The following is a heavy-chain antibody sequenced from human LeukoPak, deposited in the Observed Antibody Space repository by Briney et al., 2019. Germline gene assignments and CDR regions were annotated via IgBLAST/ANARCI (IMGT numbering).Heavy chain of an antibody. CDR2: IYSGGST. D-gene: IGHD6-13*01. J-gene: IGHJ4*02. V-gene: IGHV3-53*01. CDR3: AKNMEGSKCWYEGDY. CDR1: GFTVSSNY. Sequence: GGSLRLSCAASGFTVSSNYMSWVRQAPGKGLEWVSVIYSGGSTYYADSVKGRFTISRDNSKNTLYLQMNSLRAEDTAVYYCAKNMEGSKCWYEGDYWGQGTLVTVSS.